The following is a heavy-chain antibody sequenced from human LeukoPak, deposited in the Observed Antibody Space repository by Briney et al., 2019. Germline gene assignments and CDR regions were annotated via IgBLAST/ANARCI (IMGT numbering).Heavy chain of an antibody. CDR3: ARETYYYGSGSYWYFDY. Sequence: GGSLRLSCAASGFTFSSYAMHWVRQAPGKGLEWVAVISYDGSNKDYADSVKGRFTIARDNSKNTLYLQMNSLRAEDTAVYYCARETYYYGSGSYWYFDYWGQGTLVTVSS. J-gene: IGHJ4*02. CDR2: ISYDGSNK. D-gene: IGHD3-10*01. CDR1: GFTFSSYA. V-gene: IGHV3-30-3*01.